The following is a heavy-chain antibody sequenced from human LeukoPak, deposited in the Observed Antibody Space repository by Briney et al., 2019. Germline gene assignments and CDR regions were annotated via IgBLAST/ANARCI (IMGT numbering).Heavy chain of an antibody. V-gene: IGHV3-23*01. J-gene: IGHJ4*02. D-gene: IGHD2-21*02. CDR2: ISAGGAGT. CDR3: ANWRGDFRYFDY. Sequence: GGSLRLSCAAPGFTFSSYAMSWVRQAPGKGLGWVSGISAGGAGTYYADSVKGRLTVSRDNSKNTLYLQMNSLRAEDTAVYYCANWRGDFRYFDYWGQGTLVTVSS. CDR1: GFTFSSYA.